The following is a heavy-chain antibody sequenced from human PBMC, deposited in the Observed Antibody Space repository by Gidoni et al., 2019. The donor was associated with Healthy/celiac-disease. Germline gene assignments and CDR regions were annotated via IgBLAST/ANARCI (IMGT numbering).Heavy chain of an antibody. J-gene: IGHJ6*03. D-gene: IGHD6-19*01. CDR1: GGTFSSYA. V-gene: IGHV1-69*01. Sequence: QVQLVQSGAEVKKPGSSVKVSCKASGGTFSSYAISWVRQAPGQGLEWMGGIIPIFGTANYAQKFQGRVTITADESTSTAYMELSSLRSEDTAVYYCARGGIAVAGTRNDYYYYYYMDVWGKGTTVTVSS. CDR2: IIPIFGTA. CDR3: ARGGIAVAGTRNDYYYYYYMDV.